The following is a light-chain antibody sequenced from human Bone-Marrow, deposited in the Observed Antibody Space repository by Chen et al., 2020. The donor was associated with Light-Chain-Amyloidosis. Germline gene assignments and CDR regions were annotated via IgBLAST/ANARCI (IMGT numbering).Light chain of an antibody. Sequence: SYELTQPPSVSVSPGQTARITCSGDDLPTKYAYWYQQKPVQAPVLVIHRDTERPSGISERFSGSSSGTTATLTISGVQAKDEADYHCQSADSSGTYEVIFGGGTKLTVL. V-gene: IGLV3-25*03. CDR3: QSADSSGTYEVI. J-gene: IGLJ2*01. CDR2: RDT. CDR1: DLPTKY.